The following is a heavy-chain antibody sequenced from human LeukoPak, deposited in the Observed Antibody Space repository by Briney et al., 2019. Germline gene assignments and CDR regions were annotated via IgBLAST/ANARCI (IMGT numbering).Heavy chain of an antibody. CDR2: ISYSGST. Sequence: SETLSLTCTVSGGSISNYYWSWIRQPPGKGLEWIGYISYSGSTDHNPSLKSRVTISVDTSKNQFSLRLSSVTAADTAVYYCARASYYYDSSGFWPWFDPWGQGTLVTVSS. CDR1: GGSISNYY. CDR3: ARASYYYDSSGFWPWFDP. J-gene: IGHJ5*02. D-gene: IGHD3-22*01. V-gene: IGHV4-59*01.